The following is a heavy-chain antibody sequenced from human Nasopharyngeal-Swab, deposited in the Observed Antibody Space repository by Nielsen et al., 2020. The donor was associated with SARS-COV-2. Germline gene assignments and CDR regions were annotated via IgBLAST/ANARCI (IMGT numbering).Heavy chain of an antibody. CDR3: ARVSVYNFGVFIITTSFMDV. D-gene: IGHD3-3*01. V-gene: IGHV3-30*04. Sequence: GGSLRLSCAASGFTFSSFAMHRVRQAPGKGLEWVGLISYDGSHENYADSVRGRFTISRDNSKDTVHLQMNSLRPEDTAVYYCARVSVYNFGVFIITTSFMDVWGKGTTVTVSS. CDR2: ISYDGSHE. J-gene: IGHJ6*03. CDR1: GFTFSSFA.